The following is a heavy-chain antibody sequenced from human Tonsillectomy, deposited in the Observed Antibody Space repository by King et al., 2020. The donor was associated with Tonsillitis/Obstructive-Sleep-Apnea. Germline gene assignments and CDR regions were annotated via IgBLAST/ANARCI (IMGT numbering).Heavy chain of an antibody. Sequence: VQLQQWGAGLLKPSETLSLTCAVYGGSFSGYYWNWIRQPPGKGLEWIGEISHSGSTNYNPYLKSRVTISVDTSKNQFSLNLTSVTAADTAVFYCAREHISSIDYWGQGTLVTVSS. D-gene: IGHD6-13*01. J-gene: IGHJ4*02. CDR3: AREHISSIDY. CDR2: ISHSGST. V-gene: IGHV4-34*01. CDR1: GGSFSGYY.